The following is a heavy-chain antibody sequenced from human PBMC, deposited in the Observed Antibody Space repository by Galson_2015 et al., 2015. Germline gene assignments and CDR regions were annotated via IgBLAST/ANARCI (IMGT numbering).Heavy chain of an antibody. V-gene: IGHV3-30*01. Sequence: SLRLSCAASGFTFSSYAMHWVRQAPGKGLEWVAVISYDGSNKYYADSVKGRFTISRDNSKNTLYLQMNSLRAEDTAAYYCARDGATTVTLPYFDYWGQGTLVTVSS. CDR3: ARDGATTVTLPYFDY. J-gene: IGHJ4*02. CDR1: GFTFSSYA. CDR2: ISYDGSNK. D-gene: IGHD4-17*01.